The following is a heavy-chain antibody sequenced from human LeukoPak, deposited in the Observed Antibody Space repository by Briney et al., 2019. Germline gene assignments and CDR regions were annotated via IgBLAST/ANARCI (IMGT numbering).Heavy chain of an antibody. CDR3: ARAYQVRGVIIPWFDP. CDR2: IYYSGST. V-gene: IGHV4-39*07. CDR1: GGSISSSSYY. J-gene: IGHJ5*02. D-gene: IGHD3-10*02. Sequence: SETLSLTCTVSGGSISSSSYYWGWIRQPPGKGLEWIGSIYYSGSTYYNPSLKSRVTISVDTSKNQFSLKLSSVTAADTAVYYCARAYQVRGVIIPWFDPWGQGTLVTVSS.